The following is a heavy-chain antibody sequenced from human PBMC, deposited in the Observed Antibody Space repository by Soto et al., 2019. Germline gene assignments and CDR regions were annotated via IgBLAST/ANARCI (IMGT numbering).Heavy chain of an antibody. D-gene: IGHD1-26*01. J-gene: IGHJ3*02. CDR2: FDPEDGET. CDR3: ATGESLGRAFDI. Sequence: ASVKVSCKVSGYTLTELSMHWVRQAPGKGLEWMGGFDPEDGETIYAQKFQGRVTMTEDTSTDTAYMELSSLRSEDTAVYYCATGESLGRAFDIWGQGTMVTVSS. CDR1: GYTLTELS. V-gene: IGHV1-24*01.